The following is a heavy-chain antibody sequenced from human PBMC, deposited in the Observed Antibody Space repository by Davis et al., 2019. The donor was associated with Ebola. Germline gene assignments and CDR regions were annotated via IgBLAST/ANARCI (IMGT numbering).Heavy chain of an antibody. CDR1: GLTFDDYA. CDR3: AKDFYGSGSYIDA. CDR2: ITLNSGTT. Sequence: PGGSLRLFCATSGLTFDDYAMHWFRHAPGKGLEWVSGITLNSGTTAYADSVKGRFTISRDNAKDSLYLQMNSLRTEDTAFYYCAKDFYGSGSYIDAWGQGTLVAVSS. V-gene: IGHV3-9*01. D-gene: IGHD3-10*01. J-gene: IGHJ5*02.